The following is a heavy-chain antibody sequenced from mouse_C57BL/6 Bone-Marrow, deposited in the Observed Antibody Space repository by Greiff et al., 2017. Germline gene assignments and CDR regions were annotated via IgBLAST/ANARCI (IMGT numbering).Heavy chain of an antibody. V-gene: IGHV1-81*01. CDR1: GYTFTSYG. CDR2: IYPRSGNT. D-gene: IGHD1-1*01. J-gene: IGHJ4*01. CDR3: AREVYYYGSIPYYYAMDY. Sequence: QVQLQQSGAELARPGASVKLSCKASGYTFTSYGISWVKQRTGQGLEWIGEIYPRSGNTYYNEKFKGKATLTADKSSSTAYMELRSLTSEDSAVYFCAREVYYYGSIPYYYAMDYWGQGTSVTVSS.